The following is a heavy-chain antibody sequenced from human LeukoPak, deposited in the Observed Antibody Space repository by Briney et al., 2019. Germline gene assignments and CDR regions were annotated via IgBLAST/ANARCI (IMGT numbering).Heavy chain of an antibody. CDR3: ARDRIEWELLGAFDI. CDR2: ISSSSSTI. D-gene: IGHD1-26*01. Sequence: GGSLRLSCAASGFTFSSYSMNWVRQAPGKGVEWVSYISSSSSTIYYADSVKGGFTISRDNAKKSLYLQMNSLRAEDTAVYYCARDRIEWELLGAFDIWGQGTMVTVSS. V-gene: IGHV3-48*01. CDR1: GFTFSSYS. J-gene: IGHJ3*02.